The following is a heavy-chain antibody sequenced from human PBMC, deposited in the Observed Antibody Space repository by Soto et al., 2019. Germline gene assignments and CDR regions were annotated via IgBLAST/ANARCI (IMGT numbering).Heavy chain of an antibody. CDR2: INPNSGGT. V-gene: IGHV1-2*04. Sequence: LVKLYCKTSGYTITGDYMHRLSHEPEKGLEWMGWINPNSGGTNYAQKFQGWVTMTRDTSISTAYMELSRLRSDDTAVYYCARDPKYYDILTGYYRSDGMDVWGQGTTVTVSS. J-gene: IGHJ6*02. CDR1: GYTITGDY. D-gene: IGHD3-9*01. CDR3: ARDPKYYDILTGYYRSDGMDV.